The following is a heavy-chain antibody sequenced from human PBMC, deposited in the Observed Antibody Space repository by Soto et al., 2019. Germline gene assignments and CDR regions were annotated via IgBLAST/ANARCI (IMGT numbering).Heavy chain of an antibody. V-gene: IGHV3-23*01. CDR1: GFTFSSYA. D-gene: IGHD2-2*01. Sequence: EVQLLESGGGLVQPEGSLRLSCAASGFTFSSYAMSWVRQAPGKGLEWVSAISGSGGSTYYADSVKGRFTISRDNSKNTLYLQMNSLRAEDTAVYYCAKGEEGYCSSTSCRYYYYGMDVWGQGTTVTVSS. CDR2: ISGSGGST. CDR3: AKGEEGYCSSTSCRYYYYGMDV. J-gene: IGHJ6*02.